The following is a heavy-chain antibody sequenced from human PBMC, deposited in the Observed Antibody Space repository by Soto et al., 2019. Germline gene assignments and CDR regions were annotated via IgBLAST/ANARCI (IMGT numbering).Heavy chain of an antibody. D-gene: IGHD5-12*01. Sequence: SETLSLTCTVSGVSISSSYWSWIRQSPGTGLEWIGYIYYTGTTNYNPSLKRRVTISLDTAKNQFSLNVNSLTTADTAVYFCARGGNRYSNTASGVGGFGFWGQGTLVTVSS. CDR2: IYYTGTT. J-gene: IGHJ4*02. CDR1: GVSISSSY. V-gene: IGHV4-59*01. CDR3: ARGGNRYSNTASGVGGFGF.